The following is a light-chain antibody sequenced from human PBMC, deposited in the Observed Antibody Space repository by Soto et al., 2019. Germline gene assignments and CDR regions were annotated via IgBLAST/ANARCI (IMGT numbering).Light chain of an antibody. V-gene: IGKV3-20*01. CDR2: SAS. J-gene: IGKJ1*01. Sequence: SVLTQSPGTLSLSPGERATLSCRASQSVSSSYLAWYRQKPGQAPRFLIYSASSRATGIPDRFSGCGSGTDFTLTISRLEPEDFAVYYCQQYGRSPTTFGQGTKVDIK. CDR1: QSVSSSY. CDR3: QQYGRSPTT.